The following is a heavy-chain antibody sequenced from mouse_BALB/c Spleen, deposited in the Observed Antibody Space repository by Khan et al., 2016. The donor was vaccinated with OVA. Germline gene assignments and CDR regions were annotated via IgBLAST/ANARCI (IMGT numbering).Heavy chain of an antibody. Sequence: QVQLKQSGPELTKLGASVKISCKPSGYTFTSYYIHWVKQSHGKGLEWIGYINPLSGGTTYNEKFKGRATLTVDKSATTAYLHLSNLTTEDATVYYCTRNGYDGWFTYWGQGTLVTVSA. J-gene: IGHJ3*01. CDR3: TRNGYDGWFTY. D-gene: IGHD2-2*01. CDR1: GYTFTSYY. V-gene: IGHV1S12*01. CDR2: INPLSGGT.